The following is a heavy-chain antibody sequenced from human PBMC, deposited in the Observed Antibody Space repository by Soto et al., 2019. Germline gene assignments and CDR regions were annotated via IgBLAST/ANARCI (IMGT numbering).Heavy chain of an antibody. CDR1: GFTFSSYA. CDR2: ISWNSGSI. J-gene: IGHJ6*03. Sequence: GGSLRLSCAASGFTFSSYARSWVRQAPGKGLEWVSGISWNSGSIGYADSVKGRFTISRGNAKNSLYLQMNSLRAEDTALYYCAKDSTLAGYYYYYYMDVSGKGTMVTVSS. CDR3: AKDSTLAGYYYYYYMDV. D-gene: IGHD4-4*01. V-gene: IGHV3-9*01.